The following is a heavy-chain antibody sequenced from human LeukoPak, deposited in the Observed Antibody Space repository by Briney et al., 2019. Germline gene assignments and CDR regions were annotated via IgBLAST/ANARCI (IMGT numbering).Heavy chain of an antibody. J-gene: IGHJ4*02. CDR2: ISDDGRRK. V-gene: IGHV3-30*18. CDR3: AKRPSDYGDYVSYFDY. D-gene: IGHD4-17*01. Sequence: PGGSLRLSCAASGFSFISYGTHWVRQAPGKGLEWVGVISDDGRRKDYADSVKGRFTISRDNSKDTLYLQMNSLRAEDTAVYYCAKRPSDYGDYVSYFDYWGQGTLVTVS. CDR1: GFSFISYG.